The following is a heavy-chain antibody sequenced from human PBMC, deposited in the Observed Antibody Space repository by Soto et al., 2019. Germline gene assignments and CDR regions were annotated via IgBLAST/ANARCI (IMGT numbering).Heavy chain of an antibody. CDR3: AKEPRYFDVLVRSWFDP. Sequence: GGSLRLSCAASGFTFSSYAMSWVRQAPGKGLEWVSAISGSGGSTYYADSVKGRFTISRDNSKNTLYLQMNSLRAEDTAVYYCAKEPRYFDVLVRSWFDPWGQGTLVTVSS. J-gene: IGHJ5*02. CDR1: GFTFSSYA. D-gene: IGHD3-9*01. V-gene: IGHV3-23*01. CDR2: ISGSGGST.